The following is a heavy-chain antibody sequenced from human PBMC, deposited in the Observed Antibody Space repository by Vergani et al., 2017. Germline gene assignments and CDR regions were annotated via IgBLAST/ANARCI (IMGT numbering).Heavy chain of an antibody. J-gene: IGHJ5*02. D-gene: IGHD5-12*01. V-gene: IGHV4-30-4*08. CDR2: IYYRWSP. CDR3: ASDTHSGQSADR. CDR1: GGSISSGDYY. Sequence: QVQLQESGPGLVKPSQTLSLTCTVSGGSISSGDYYWSWFRQPPGKSLEWIGYIYYRWSPYSQPSLKSRVTISVDTSKNQFSLSLTSVTAADTAVYYCASDTHSGQSADRWGQGILVTVTS.